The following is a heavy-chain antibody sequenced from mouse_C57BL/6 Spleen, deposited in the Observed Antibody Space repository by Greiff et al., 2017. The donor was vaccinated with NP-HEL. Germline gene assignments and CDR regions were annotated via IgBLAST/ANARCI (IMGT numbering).Heavy chain of an antibody. CDR3: TRQYYGSSYDYAMDY. D-gene: IGHD1-1*01. Sequence: DVKLVESGGGLVQPGGSMKLSCAASGFTFSDAWMDWVRQSPEQGLEWVAEIRNKANNHATYYAESVKGRFTIARDDSKSSVYLQRNSLRAEDTGIYYCTRQYYGSSYDYAMDYWGQGTSVTVSS. V-gene: IGHV6-6*01. CDR1: GFTFSDAW. CDR2: IRNKANNHAT. J-gene: IGHJ4*01.